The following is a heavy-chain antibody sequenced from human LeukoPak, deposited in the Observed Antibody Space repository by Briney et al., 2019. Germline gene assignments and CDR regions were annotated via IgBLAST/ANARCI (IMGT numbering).Heavy chain of an antibody. CDR1: GYTLTELS. D-gene: IGHD6-19*01. Sequence: GASVKVSCKVSGYTLTELSMHWVRQAPGKGLEWMGNFDPEDGETIYAQKFQGRVTMTEDTSTDTAYMELSSLRSEDTAVYHCATFSRLVAVAGRGYYYGMDVWGQGTTVTVSS. V-gene: IGHV1-24*01. CDR3: ATFSRLVAVAGRGYYYGMDV. J-gene: IGHJ6*02. CDR2: FDPEDGET.